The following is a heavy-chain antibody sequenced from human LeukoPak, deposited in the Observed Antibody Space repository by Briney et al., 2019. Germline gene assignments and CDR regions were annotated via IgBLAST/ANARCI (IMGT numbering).Heavy chain of an antibody. CDR3: ARYYLQWLARSTNWFDP. J-gene: IGHJ5*02. Sequence: SETLSLTCAVYGGSFSGYYWSWIRQPPGKGLEWIGEINHSGSTDYNPSLKSRVTISVDTSKNQFSLKLSSVTAADTAVYYCARYYLQWLARSTNWFDPWGQGTLVTVSS. CDR2: INHSGST. V-gene: IGHV4-34*01. D-gene: IGHD6-19*01. CDR1: GGSFSGYY.